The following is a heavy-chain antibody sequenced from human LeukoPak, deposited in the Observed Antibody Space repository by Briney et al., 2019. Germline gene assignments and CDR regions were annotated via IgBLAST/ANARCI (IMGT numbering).Heavy chain of an antibody. D-gene: IGHD5-12*01. J-gene: IGHJ6*02. CDR2: ISSRSSYI. V-gene: IGHV3-21*01. CDR3: ARDAYSGYDYYYYYGMDV. Sequence: GGSLRLSCAASGFTFSSYSMNWVRQAPGKGLEWVSSISSRSSYIYYADSVKGRFTISRDNAKNSLYLQMNSLRAEDTAVYYCARDAYSGYDYYYYYGMDVWGQGTTVTVSS. CDR1: GFTFSSYS.